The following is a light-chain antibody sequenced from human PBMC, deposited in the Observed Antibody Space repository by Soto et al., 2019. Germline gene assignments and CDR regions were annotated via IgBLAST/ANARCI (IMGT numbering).Light chain of an antibody. CDR2: AAS. CDR1: QGIISY. CDR3: QQYYSYPPA. J-gene: IGKJ1*01. Sequence: AIRMTQSPTSFSASTRDKVTINCRASQGIISYLAWYQQKPGKAPKLLIYAASTLQSGVPSRFSGSGSGTDFTLTISCLQSEDFATYYCQQYYSYPPAFGQGTKVDIK. V-gene: IGKV1-8*01.